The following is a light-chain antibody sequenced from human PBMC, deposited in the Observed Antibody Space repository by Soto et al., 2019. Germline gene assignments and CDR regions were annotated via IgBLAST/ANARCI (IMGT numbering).Light chain of an antibody. CDR2: GAS. CDR1: QSVSSSY. CDR3: QQYGSSPPAWT. J-gene: IGKJ1*01. Sequence: EIVLTQSPGTLSLSPGEGATLSCRASQSVSSSYLAWYQQKPGQAPRLLIYGASSRATGIADRFSGSGSGTDFALTISRLEPEDFAVYYCQQYGSSPPAWTFGQGTKVEIK. V-gene: IGKV3-20*01.